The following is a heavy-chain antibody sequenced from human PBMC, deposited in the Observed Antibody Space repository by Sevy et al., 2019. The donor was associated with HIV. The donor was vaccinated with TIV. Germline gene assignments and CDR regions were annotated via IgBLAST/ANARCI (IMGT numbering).Heavy chain of an antibody. CDR2: ISAYNGNT. Sequence: ASVKVSCKASGYTFTSYGISWVRQAPGQGLEWMGWISAYNGNTNYAQKLQGRVTMTTDTSTSTAYMELRSLRSDDTTVYYCARDYGGYCSSTSCYNYYYYGMDVWGLGTTVTVSS. V-gene: IGHV1-18*01. D-gene: IGHD2-2*02. CDR1: GYTFTSYG. J-gene: IGHJ6*02. CDR3: ARDYGGYCSSTSCYNYYYYGMDV.